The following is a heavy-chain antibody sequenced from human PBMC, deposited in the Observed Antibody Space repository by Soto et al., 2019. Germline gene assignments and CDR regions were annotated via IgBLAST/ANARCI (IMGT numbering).Heavy chain of an antibody. V-gene: IGHV1-69*12. CDR3: ARDGRLRGEAFDI. J-gene: IGHJ3*02. CDR2: IIPIFGTA. CDR1: GGTFSSYA. Sequence: QVQLVQSGAEVKKPGSSVKVSCKASGGTFSSYAISWVRQAPGQGLEWMGGIIPIFGTANYAQKFQGRVTNTADESTSTADMELSSLRSEDTAVYYCARDGRLRGEAFDIWGQGTMVTVSS. D-gene: IGHD1-26*01.